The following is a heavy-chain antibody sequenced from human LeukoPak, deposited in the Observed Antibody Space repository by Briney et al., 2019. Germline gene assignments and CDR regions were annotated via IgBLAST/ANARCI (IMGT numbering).Heavy chain of an antibody. D-gene: IGHD3-22*01. CDR1: GFTFSSYW. V-gene: IGHV3-7*01. J-gene: IGHJ4*02. Sequence: PGGSVRLSCAASGFTFSSYWMSWVRQAPGKGREGVANIKQDGSEKYYVDSVKGRFTISRDNANNSLYLQMNSLRAEATAVYYCARSYYYDSSGPGDYWGQGTLVTVSS. CDR3: ARSYYYDSSGPGDY. CDR2: IKQDGSEK.